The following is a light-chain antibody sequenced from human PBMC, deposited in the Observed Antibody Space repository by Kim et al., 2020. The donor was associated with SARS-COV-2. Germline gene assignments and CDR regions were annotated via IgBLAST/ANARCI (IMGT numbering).Light chain of an antibody. V-gene: IGLV7-43*01. CDR3: LLYYGGAYV. CDR1: TGAGTSAYY. J-gene: IGLJ1*01. CDR2: GTS. Sequence: PGGTVTLTCASSTGAGTSAYYPTWFQQRPAQAPRSLIYGTSNKHSWAPARFSGSLLGGKAALTLSGVQPEDEAEYYCLLYYGGAYVFGTGTKVTVL.